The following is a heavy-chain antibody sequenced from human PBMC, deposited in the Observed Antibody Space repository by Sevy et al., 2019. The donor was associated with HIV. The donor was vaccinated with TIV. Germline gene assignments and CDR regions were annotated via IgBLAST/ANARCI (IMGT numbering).Heavy chain of an antibody. CDR1: GFSISEYW. CDR3: ARGIFGSGSRLGLGY. D-gene: IGHD3-10*01. Sequence: GGSLRLSCEASGFSISEYWMTWVRQAPGKGLEWVANMRQDGRETYYVDSVKGRFTVSRDNAKNSLWLQMNSLRAEDTAVYYCARGIFGSGSRLGLGYWGQGTLVTVSS. CDR2: MRQDGRET. V-gene: IGHV3-7*03. J-gene: IGHJ4*02.